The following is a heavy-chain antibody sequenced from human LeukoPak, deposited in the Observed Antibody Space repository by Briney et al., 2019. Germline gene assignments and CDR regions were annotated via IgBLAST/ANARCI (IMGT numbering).Heavy chain of an antibody. V-gene: IGHV3-23*01. CDR3: AKGSSGAALRGNWYFDL. Sequence: PGGSLRLSCEASGFTFSSYAMSWVRQAPGKGLEWVSGITGSGTFTYYADSVQGRFTISRDNSKNTLYLQMNSLRAEDTAVYYCAKGSSGAALRGNWYFDLWGRGTLVTVSS. J-gene: IGHJ2*01. CDR2: ITGSGTFT. CDR1: GFTFSSYA. D-gene: IGHD6-6*01.